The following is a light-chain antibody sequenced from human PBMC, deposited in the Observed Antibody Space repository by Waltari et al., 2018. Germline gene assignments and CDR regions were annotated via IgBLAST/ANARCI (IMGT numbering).Light chain of an antibody. CDR2: DAS. V-gene: IGKV3-20*01. Sequence: EVVLTQSPATLSLSPGERATLSCRASQTVSSSYLAWYQHKRGQAPRLLIYDASSRATGIPDRFSGSGSGTDFTLTISRLESEDFAVYYCQQYGSSPYTFGQGTKLEIK. J-gene: IGKJ2*01. CDR3: QQYGSSPYT. CDR1: QTVSSSY.